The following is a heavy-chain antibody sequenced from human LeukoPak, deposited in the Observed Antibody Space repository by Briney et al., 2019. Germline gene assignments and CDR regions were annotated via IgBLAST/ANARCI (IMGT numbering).Heavy chain of an antibody. Sequence: GGSLRLSCAASGFTFSSYSMNWVRQTPGKGLEWVPYMSSSSSYIYYADSVRGRFTISRDNAKNSLHLQMSSLRAEDTAVYYCARRAAAGRDDAFDMWGQGTMVTVSS. CDR1: GFTFSSYS. J-gene: IGHJ3*02. CDR3: ARRAAAGRDDAFDM. V-gene: IGHV3-21*01. D-gene: IGHD6-13*01. CDR2: MSSSSSYI.